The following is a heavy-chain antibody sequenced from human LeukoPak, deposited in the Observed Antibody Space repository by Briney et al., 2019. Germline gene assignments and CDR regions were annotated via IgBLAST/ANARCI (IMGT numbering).Heavy chain of an antibody. CDR2: IHYSGST. CDR1: GDSISSSGHS. CDR3: ARHGNHVGGIQLWLSLDY. Sequence: PSETLSLTCTVSGDSISSSGHSWGWIRQPPGKGLEWIGNIHYSGSTNYNPSLKSRVTISVDTPKNQFSLKLSSVTAADTAVYYCARHGNHVGGIQLWLSLDYWGQGTLVTVSS. J-gene: IGHJ4*02. D-gene: IGHD5-18*01. V-gene: IGHV4-39*01.